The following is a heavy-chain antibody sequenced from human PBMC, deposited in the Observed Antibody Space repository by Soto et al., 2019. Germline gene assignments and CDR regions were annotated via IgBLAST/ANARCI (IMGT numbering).Heavy chain of an antibody. J-gene: IGHJ4*02. CDR1: GFTFNSHA. CDR3: ARDLWWYLH. CDR2: ISAGSEGA. Sequence: EVQLLESGGGLVQPGGAVRLSCAASGFTFNSHAMSWVRQAPGKGLEWISSISAGSEGAYYADSVKGRFTISRDNSNNTLYLQMNSLRAEDTAVYYCARDLWWYLHWGQGTLVTVSS. V-gene: IGHV3-23*01. D-gene: IGHD2-15*01.